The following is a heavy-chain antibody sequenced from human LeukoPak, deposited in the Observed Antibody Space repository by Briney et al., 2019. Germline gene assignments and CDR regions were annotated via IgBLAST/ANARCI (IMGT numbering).Heavy chain of an antibody. J-gene: IGHJ3*02. Sequence: PSETLSLTCAVYGGSFSGYYWSWIRQPPGKGLEWIGEINHSGSTNYNPSLKSRVTISVDRSKNQFSLKLSSVTAADTAVYHCARGAIRGVDAFNIWGQGTMVTVSS. CDR1: GGSFSGYY. V-gene: IGHV4-34*01. CDR3: ARGAIRGVDAFNI. CDR2: INHSGST. D-gene: IGHD1-26*01.